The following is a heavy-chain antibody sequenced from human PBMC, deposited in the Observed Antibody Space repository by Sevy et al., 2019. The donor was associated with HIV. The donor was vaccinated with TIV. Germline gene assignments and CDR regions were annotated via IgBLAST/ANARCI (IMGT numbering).Heavy chain of an antibody. V-gene: IGHV3-11*01. CDR2: INYSGDVI. Sequence: GGSLRLSCAASGFTFSDYWMTWVRQAPGKGLESISCINYSGDVIHYTDSVKGRFPVSRVNAKKSLSLEMYSLRADDAAIYVCARIPSPHLGRCFGSDVWGRGTTVTVSS. CDR1: GFTFSDYW. D-gene: IGHD3-10*01. J-gene: IGHJ6*02. CDR3: ARIPSPHLGRCFGSDV.